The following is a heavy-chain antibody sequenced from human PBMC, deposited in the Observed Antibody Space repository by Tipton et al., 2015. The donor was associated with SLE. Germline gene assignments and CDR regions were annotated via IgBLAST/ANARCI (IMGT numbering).Heavy chain of an antibody. CDR1: GGSIGSSSYY. CDR3: ASTVDTAMAQH. V-gene: IGHV4-39*01. Sequence: TLSLTCTVSGGSIGSSSYYWGWIRQPPGKGLEWIGSIYYSGSTYYNPSLKSRVTISVDTSKNQFSLKLSSVTAADTAVYYCASTVDTAMAQHWGQGTLVTVSS. CDR2: IYYSGST. J-gene: IGHJ1*01. D-gene: IGHD5-18*01.